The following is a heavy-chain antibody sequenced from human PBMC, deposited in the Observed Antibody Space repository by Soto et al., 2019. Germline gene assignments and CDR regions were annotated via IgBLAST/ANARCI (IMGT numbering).Heavy chain of an antibody. CDR1: GGTFSSYA. CDR3: ARGQLGATTSRAYFDL. J-gene: IGHJ2*01. V-gene: IGHV1-69*01. CDR2: IIPIFGTA. Sequence: QVQLVQSGAEVKKAGSSEKVTCKASGGTFSSYAISWVRQAPGQGLEWMGGIIPIFGTANYAQKFQGRVTITADESTSTAYMELSSLRSEDTAVYYCARGQLGATTSRAYFDLWRRGTLVTVSS. D-gene: IGHD1-26*01.